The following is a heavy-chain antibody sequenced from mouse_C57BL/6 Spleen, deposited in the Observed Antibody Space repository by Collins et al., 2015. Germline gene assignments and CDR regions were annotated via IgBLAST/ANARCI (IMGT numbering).Heavy chain of an antibody. Sequence: QVQLQQPGAELVKPGASVKMSCKASGYTFTSYWITWVKQRPGQGLEWIGDIYPGSGSTNYNEKFKSKATLTVDTSSSTAYMQLSSLTSEDSAVYYCARGGSHYYGSSSFAYWGQGTLVTVSA. D-gene: IGHD1-1*01. V-gene: IGHV1-55*01. CDR2: IYPGSGST. J-gene: IGHJ3*01. CDR1: GYTFTSYW. CDR3: ARGGSHYYGSSSFAY.